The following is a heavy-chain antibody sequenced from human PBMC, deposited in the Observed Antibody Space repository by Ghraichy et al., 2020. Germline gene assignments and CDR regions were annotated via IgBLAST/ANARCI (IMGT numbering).Heavy chain of an antibody. CDR1: GFTFSSYW. V-gene: IGHV3-7*01. CDR3: ARFSFGYYDSSGGFDY. D-gene: IGHD3-22*01. CDR2: IKQDGSEK. J-gene: IGHJ4*02. Sequence: GGSLRLSCAASGFTFSSYWMSWVRQAPGKGLEWVANIKQDGSEKYYVDSVKGRFTISRDNAKNSLYLQMNSLRAEDTAVYYCARFSFGYYDSSGGFDYWGQGTLVTVSS.